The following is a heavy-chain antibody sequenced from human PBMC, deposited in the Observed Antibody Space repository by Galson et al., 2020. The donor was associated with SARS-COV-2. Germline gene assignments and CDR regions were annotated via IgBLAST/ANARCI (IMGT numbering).Heavy chain of an antibody. CDR2: IRFNGNDK. Sequence: LHGESLKISCAAPGFTFSNYGLHWVRQAPGKGLEGVPFIRFNGNDKDYAASVKARFTFSRDNSKNTLYLQMNGLGTEDSAVYYCAKVSLRYGDYGDSYDSMDFWCQGTTVTVSS. J-gene: IGHJ6*02. V-gene: IGHV3-30*02. D-gene: IGHD4-17*01. CDR3: AKVSLRYGDYGDSYDSMDF. CDR1: GFTFSNYG.